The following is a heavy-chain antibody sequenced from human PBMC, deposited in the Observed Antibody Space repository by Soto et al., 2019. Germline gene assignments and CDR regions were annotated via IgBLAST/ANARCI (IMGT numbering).Heavy chain of an antibody. Sequence: EVQLVESGGGLVQPGGSLRLSCAASGFTFSSYWMSWVRQAPGKGLEWVANIKQDGYEKYYMDSVKGRFTISRDNAKNALCLQMNSLRAEDTAVYYCARHDGSGSYYYYYGMDVWGQGTTVTVSS. V-gene: IGHV3-7*04. D-gene: IGHD3-10*01. J-gene: IGHJ6*02. CDR2: IKQDGYEK. CDR1: GFTFSSYW. CDR3: ARHDGSGSYYYYYGMDV.